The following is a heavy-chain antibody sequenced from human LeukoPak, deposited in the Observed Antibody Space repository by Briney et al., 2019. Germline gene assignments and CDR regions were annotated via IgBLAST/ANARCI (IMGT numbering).Heavy chain of an antibody. V-gene: IGHV3-21*01. D-gene: IGHD2-15*01. J-gene: IGHJ5*02. CDR2: ISTSSSYI. Sequence: PGGSLRLSYTASGFTFSSYSMNWVRQAPGKGLEWVSSISTSSSYIYYADSVKGRFTISRDNARNSLYLQMNTLRAEDTAVYSCARGADGVSSNSRGWFDPWGQRTLVTVSS. CDR3: ARGADGVSSNSRGWFDP. CDR1: GFTFSSYS.